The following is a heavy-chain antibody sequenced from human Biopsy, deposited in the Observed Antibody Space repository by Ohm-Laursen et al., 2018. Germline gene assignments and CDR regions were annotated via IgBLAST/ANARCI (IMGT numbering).Heavy chain of an antibody. V-gene: IGHV3-53*01. D-gene: IGHD6-25*01. CDR2: IYSGDST. Sequence: SLRLSCAASGFVFNNFAMSWVRQAPGKGLEWVSVIYSGDSTYYADSVKGRFTISRDESKNTLYLQMNRLRAEDTAVYHCARATYSSGHKIDSWGQGTLVTVSS. CDR1: GFVFNNFA. CDR3: ARATYSSGHKIDS. J-gene: IGHJ4*02.